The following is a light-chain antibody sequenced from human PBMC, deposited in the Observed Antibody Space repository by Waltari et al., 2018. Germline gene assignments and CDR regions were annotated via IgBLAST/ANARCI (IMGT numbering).Light chain of an antibody. Sequence: EIVLPQSPGTLSLSPGEGATLSCRASQSVGGNYLAWFQQKPGQAPRLLIYDASNRATGIPDRFSGSGSGTDFTLTISRLEPEDFAVYYCQQSATSPLTFGGGTKVDI. CDR1: QSVGGNY. V-gene: IGKV3-20*01. J-gene: IGKJ4*01. CDR2: DAS. CDR3: QQSATSPLT.